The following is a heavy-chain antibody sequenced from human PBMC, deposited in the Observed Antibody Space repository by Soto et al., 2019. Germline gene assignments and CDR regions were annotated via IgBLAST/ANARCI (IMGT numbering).Heavy chain of an antibody. Sequence: PGVSLRLSCALSGFTFSSYSINWVRQAPGKGMEGVSYISSSSSTIYYADSVKGRFTISRDNAKNSLYLQMNSLRDEDTAVYYCARVPLKSGWYEDYWGQGTLVTVSS. V-gene: IGHV3-48*02. CDR1: GFTFSSYS. CDR2: ISSSSSTI. CDR3: ARVPLKSGWYEDY. D-gene: IGHD6-19*01. J-gene: IGHJ4*02.